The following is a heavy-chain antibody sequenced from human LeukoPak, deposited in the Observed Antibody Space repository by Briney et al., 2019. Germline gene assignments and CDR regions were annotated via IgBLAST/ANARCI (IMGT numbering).Heavy chain of an antibody. CDR1: GFTFSSYS. CDR3: AREATVTGFDP. V-gene: IGHV3-21*01. J-gene: IGHJ5*02. D-gene: IGHD4-11*01. Sequence: PGGSLRLSCAASGFTFSSYSMDWVRQAPGKGLEWVSSISSSSSYIYYADSVKGGFTISRDNAKNSLYLQMNSLRAEDTAVYYCAREATVTGFDPWGQGTLVTVSS. CDR2: ISSSSSYI.